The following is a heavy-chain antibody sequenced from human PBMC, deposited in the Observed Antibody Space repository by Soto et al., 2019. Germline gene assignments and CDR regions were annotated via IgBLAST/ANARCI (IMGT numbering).Heavy chain of an antibody. CDR2: IYHSGST. CDR1: GGSISSGRYS. CDR3: ATQEVGGSYVYTFDP. Sequence: PSETLSLTCAVSGGSISSGRYSWRWIRQPPGKGLEWIGSIYHSGSTYYNPSLKSRVTISVDTSKNHFSLKLSSVTAADTAVYYCATQEVGGSYVYTFDPWGQGTLVTVSS. J-gene: IGHJ5*02. V-gene: IGHV4-30-2*03. D-gene: IGHD1-26*01.